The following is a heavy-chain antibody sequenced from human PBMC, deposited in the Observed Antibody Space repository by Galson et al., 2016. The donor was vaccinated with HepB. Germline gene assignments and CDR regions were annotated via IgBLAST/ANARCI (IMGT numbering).Heavy chain of an antibody. Sequence: SLRLSCAASGFTFSNHAMIWVRQAPGKGLEWVSDISGSGESTHYRDSVKGRFIISRDNSKNTLSLQMNSLRVEDTAVYYCTREGNRKDDYWGQGTLVTVSS. J-gene: IGHJ4*02. CDR3: TREGNRKDDY. CDR1: GFTFSNHA. D-gene: IGHD2/OR15-2a*01. CDR2: ISGSGEST. V-gene: IGHV3-23*01.